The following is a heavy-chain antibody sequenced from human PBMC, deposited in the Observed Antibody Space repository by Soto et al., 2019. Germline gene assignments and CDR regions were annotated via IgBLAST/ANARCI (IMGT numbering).Heavy chain of an antibody. CDR1: GGSISSSNW. Sequence: QVQLQESGPGLVKPSGTLSLTCAVSGGSISSSNWWSWVRQPPGKGLEWIGEIYHSGSTNYNPSLKSRVTISVDKPKNQFSLKLSSVTAADTAVYYCAREGGEREVGVSSSMVDYFDYWGQGTLVTVSS. CDR3: AREGGEREVGVSSSMVDYFDY. J-gene: IGHJ4*02. V-gene: IGHV4-4*02. D-gene: IGHD6-6*01. CDR2: IYHSGST.